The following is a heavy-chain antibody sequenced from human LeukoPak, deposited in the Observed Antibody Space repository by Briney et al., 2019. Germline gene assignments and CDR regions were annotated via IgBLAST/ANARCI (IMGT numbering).Heavy chain of an antibody. V-gene: IGHV1-8*01. CDR2: MNPNSGNT. CDR3: ARVLTIVGATPLGY. D-gene: IGHD1-26*01. J-gene: IGHJ4*02. Sequence: RGASVKVSCKASGYTFTSYDINWVRQATGQGLEWMGWMNPNSGNTGYAQKFQGRVTMTRNTSISTAYMELSSLRSEDTAVYYCARVLTIVGATPLGYWGQGTLVTVSS. CDR1: GYTFTSYD.